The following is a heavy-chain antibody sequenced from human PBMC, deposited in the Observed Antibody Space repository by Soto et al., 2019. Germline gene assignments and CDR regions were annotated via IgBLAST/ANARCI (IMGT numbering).Heavy chain of an antibody. J-gene: IGHJ6*02. CDR2: ISAYNGNT. D-gene: IGHD6-13*01. CDR1: GYTFTSYG. Sequence: ASVKVSCKASGYTFTSYGISWVRQAPGQGLEWMGWISAYNGNTNYAQKLQGRVTMTTDTSTSTAYMELRSLRSDDTAVYYCARDSVAAAGTWMGGYYRIDVWGQGTPVTVSS. V-gene: IGHV1-18*04. CDR3: ARDSVAAAGTWMGGYYRIDV.